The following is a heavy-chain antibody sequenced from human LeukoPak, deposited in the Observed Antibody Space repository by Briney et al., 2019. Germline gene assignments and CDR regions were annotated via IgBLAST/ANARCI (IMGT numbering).Heavy chain of an antibody. Sequence: SETLSLTCTVSGGSISSYDWSWIRQPPGKGLEWIGYIYYSGSTNYNPSLKSRVTISADTSKNQFSLKLSSVTAADTAVYYCARVYGNDFWSGYYTPYFDYWGQGTLVTVSS. J-gene: IGHJ4*02. CDR1: GGSISSYD. CDR3: ARVYGNDFWSGYYTPYFDY. V-gene: IGHV4-59*01. CDR2: IYYSGST. D-gene: IGHD3-3*01.